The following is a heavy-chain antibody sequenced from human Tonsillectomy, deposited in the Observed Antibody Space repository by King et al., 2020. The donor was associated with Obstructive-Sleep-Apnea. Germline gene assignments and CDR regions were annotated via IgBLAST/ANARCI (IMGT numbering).Heavy chain of an antibody. CDR3: AKEAHLTYDYYGSVIFDY. J-gene: IGHJ4*02. Sequence: VQLVESGGGVVQPGRSLRLSCAASGFTFSSYGMHWVRQAPGKGLERVAVISYDGINKFYADSVKGRFTISRDNSKNKLYLQMNSLRAEDTAVYYCAKEAHLTYDYYGSVIFDYWGQGTLVTVSS. V-gene: IGHV3-30*18. CDR1: GFTFSSYG. D-gene: IGHD3-10*01. CDR2: ISYDGINK.